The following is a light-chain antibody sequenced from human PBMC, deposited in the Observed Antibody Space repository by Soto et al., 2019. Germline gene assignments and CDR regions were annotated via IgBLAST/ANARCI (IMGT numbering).Light chain of an antibody. Sequence: IQMTQSPSSLSASVGDRVTITCRASQGVRNDLGWYQQKPGTAPKLLISDASTLESGVPSRFSGSGSGTEFTLTISSLQPDDFATYYCQQYGGFSRTFGQGTKVDIK. CDR3: QQYGGFSRT. V-gene: IGKV1-17*01. CDR1: QGVRND. CDR2: DAS. J-gene: IGKJ1*01.